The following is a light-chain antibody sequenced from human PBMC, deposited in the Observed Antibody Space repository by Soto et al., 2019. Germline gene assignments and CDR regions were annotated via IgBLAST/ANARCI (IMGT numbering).Light chain of an antibody. Sequence: DVQLTQSPSLLSASVGDTVTITCRASQGTYIYLGWYQQKPGKAPKLLSYSASTLESGVPSRFSGSGSGTEYTLTISNLQPEDFSTYYCQQLHSYPRTFGGGTKVEIK. J-gene: IGKJ4*01. CDR2: SAS. CDR3: QQLHSYPRT. CDR1: QGTYIY. V-gene: IGKV1-9*01.